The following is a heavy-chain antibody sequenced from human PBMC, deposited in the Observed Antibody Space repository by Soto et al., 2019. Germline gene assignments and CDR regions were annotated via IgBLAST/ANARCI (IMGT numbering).Heavy chain of an antibody. Sequence: EVQLVESGGGLVQPGGSLRLSCAASGFTFSSYWMSWVRQAPGKGLEWVANIKQDGSEKYYVDSVKGRFTISRDNAKNSLYLQMNSLRAEDTAVYSCARANIAVAGTFQHWGQGTLVTVSS. CDR1: GFTFSSYW. J-gene: IGHJ1*01. CDR3: ARANIAVAGTFQH. D-gene: IGHD6-19*01. V-gene: IGHV3-7*04. CDR2: IKQDGSEK.